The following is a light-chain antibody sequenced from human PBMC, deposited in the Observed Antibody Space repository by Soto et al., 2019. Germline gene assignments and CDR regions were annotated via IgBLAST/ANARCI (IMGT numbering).Light chain of an antibody. Sequence: QSALTQPPSVSGTPGQRVSISCSGDSSTFANNYVHWYQQVPGAAPKLLMYRTDQRPSGVPDRLSGSKSGTSASLTISGLRPEDEAQYYCAAYTGNWNGPVFGGGTKLTVL. CDR3: AAYTGNWNGPV. V-gene: IGLV1-47*01. CDR2: RTD. CDR1: SSTFANNY. J-gene: IGLJ2*01.